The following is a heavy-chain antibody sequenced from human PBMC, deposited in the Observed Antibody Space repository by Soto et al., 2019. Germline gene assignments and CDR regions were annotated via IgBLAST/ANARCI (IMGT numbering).Heavy chain of an antibody. J-gene: IGHJ4*02. CDR3: AKDRGSGSYACTFDY. V-gene: IGHV3-23*01. CDR1: GFTFSSYA. D-gene: IGHD1-26*01. CDR2: ISGSGGST. Sequence: LRLSCAASGFTFSSYAMSWVRQAPGKGLEWVSAISGSGGSTYYADSVKGRFTISRDNSKNTLYLQMNSLRAEDTAVYYCAKDRGSGSYACTFDYWGQGTLVTVSS.